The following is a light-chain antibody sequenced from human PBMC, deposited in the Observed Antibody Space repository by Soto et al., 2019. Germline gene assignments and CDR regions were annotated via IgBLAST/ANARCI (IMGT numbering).Light chain of an antibody. CDR3: QQYDDLSALT. CDR1: QDISNS. Sequence: DIQMTQSPSSLSASVGDRVTVTCQASQDISNSLNWYQHKPGEAPRLLIYDASNLEAGVPSRFSGSGSGTHFTFTISSLQPEDIATDYCQQYDDLSALTFGGGTKVE. J-gene: IGKJ4*01. CDR2: DAS. V-gene: IGKV1-33*01.